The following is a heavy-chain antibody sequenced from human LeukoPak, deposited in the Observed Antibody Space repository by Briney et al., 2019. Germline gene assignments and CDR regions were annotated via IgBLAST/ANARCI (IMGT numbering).Heavy chain of an antibody. Sequence: PGGSLRLSCAASGFTFSSYAMHWVRRAPGKGLEWVAVVSYDGNNKYYADSVKGRFTISRDNSKNTLYLQMNSLRAEDTAIYYCARGEPNSISWYEASYWGQGTLVTVSS. CDR3: ARGEPNSISWYEASY. V-gene: IGHV3-30-3*01. D-gene: IGHD6-13*01. J-gene: IGHJ4*02. CDR2: VSYDGNNK. CDR1: GFTFSSYA.